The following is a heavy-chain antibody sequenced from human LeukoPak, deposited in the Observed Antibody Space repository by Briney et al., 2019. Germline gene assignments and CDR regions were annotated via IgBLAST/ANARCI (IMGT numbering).Heavy chain of an antibody. D-gene: IGHD2-21*01. Sequence: SETLSLTCTVSGGSISSYYWSWIRQPPGKGLGWIGYIYYSGSTNYNPSLKSRVTISVDTSKNQFSLKLSSVTAADTAVYYCARGGDSLYGMDVWGQGTTVTVSS. CDR2: IYYSGST. V-gene: IGHV4-59*01. CDR3: ARGGDSLYGMDV. CDR1: GGSISSYY. J-gene: IGHJ6*02.